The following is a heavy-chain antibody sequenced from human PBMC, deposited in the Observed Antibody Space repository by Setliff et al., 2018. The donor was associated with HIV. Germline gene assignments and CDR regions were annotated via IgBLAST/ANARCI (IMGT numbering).Heavy chain of an antibody. J-gene: IGHJ4*02. CDR1: GGSISSSNYY. Sequence: ASETLSLTCTVSGGSISSSNYYWGWIRQPPGKGLAWIGSIYYSGSTYYNPSLKSRITISVDTSKNQFSLKLSSVTAADTAVYYCARHVGGSYVNFDYWGQGTLVTVSS. CDR3: ARHVGGSYVNFDY. CDR2: IYYSGST. D-gene: IGHD3-16*01. V-gene: IGHV4-39*01.